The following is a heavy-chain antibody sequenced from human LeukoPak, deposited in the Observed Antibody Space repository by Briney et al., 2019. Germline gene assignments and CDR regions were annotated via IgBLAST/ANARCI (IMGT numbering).Heavy chain of an antibody. CDR3: AKEGDQFRGYLDA. D-gene: IGHD3-16*01. CDR2: IWHDGSVE. CDR1: GFMFSRLG. V-gene: IGHV3-33*06. J-gene: IGHJ6*03. Sequence: PGRSLRLSCAASGFMFSRLGMQWVRRAPGEGLEWVAMIWHDGSVEEYADSVKGRFTISRDNSQNTLYLQMNSLRDDDTAVYYCAKEGDQFRGYLDAWGKGTTVTVSS.